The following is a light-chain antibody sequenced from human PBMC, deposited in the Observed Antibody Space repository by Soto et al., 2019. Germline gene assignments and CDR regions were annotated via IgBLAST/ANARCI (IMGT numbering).Light chain of an antibody. Sequence: EIVMTQSAASPSVSPGKRATLSCRASQSVSSDLARYQQKPGQAPRLPIYGASTRATGIPARFSGSGSGTEFTLTISSLQSGGFAVYDCQQYNNWPRTCGQGTKL. CDR1: QSVSSD. CDR3: QQYNNWPRT. CDR2: GAS. J-gene: IGKJ1*01. V-gene: IGKV3-15*01.